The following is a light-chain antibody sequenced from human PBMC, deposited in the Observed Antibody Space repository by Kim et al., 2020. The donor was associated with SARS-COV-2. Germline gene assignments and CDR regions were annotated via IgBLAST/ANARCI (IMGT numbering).Light chain of an antibody. V-gene: IGLV10-54*01. Sequence: RQTATLTCPGNSNNVAYQGAVWLQQHQGHPPKLLSSRNNNRPSGISERFSASRSGNTASLTITGLQPEDEADYYCSAWDSSLHAWVFGGGTQLTVL. J-gene: IGLJ3*02. CDR2: RNN. CDR1: SNNVAYQG. CDR3: SAWDSSLHAWV.